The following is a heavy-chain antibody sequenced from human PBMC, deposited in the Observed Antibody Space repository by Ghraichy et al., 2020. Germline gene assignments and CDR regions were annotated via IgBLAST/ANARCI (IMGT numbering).Heavy chain of an antibody. D-gene: IGHD4-11*01. V-gene: IGHV1-2*06. CDR2: INPHSGDT. CDR3: ARDSSTVNYLEY. Sequence: ASVKVSCKTCRSHFTGSYIHSLRQAPVKGLEWMGRINPHSGDTNYAQKFQGRVTMTRDTSITTAYMELSRLRSDEPAVYYCARDSSTVNYLEYWGQGTLVT. J-gene: IGHJ4*02. CDR1: RSHFTGSY.